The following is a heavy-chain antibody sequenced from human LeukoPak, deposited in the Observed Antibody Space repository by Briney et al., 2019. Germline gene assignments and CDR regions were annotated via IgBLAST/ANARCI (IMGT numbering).Heavy chain of an antibody. CDR2: IYTSGST. CDR3: ARDFGATTLRAFDI. Sequence: SETLSLTCTVSGGSISSYYWSWIRQPAGKGLEWIGRIYTSGSTNYNPSLKSRVTMSVDTSKNQLSLKLSSVTAADTAVYYCARDFGATTLRAFDIWGQGTMVTVSS. D-gene: IGHD1-26*01. V-gene: IGHV4-4*07. CDR1: GGSISSYY. J-gene: IGHJ3*02.